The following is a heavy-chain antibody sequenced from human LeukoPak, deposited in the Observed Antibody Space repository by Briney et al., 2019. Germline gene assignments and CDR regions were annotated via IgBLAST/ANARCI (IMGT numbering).Heavy chain of an antibody. D-gene: IGHD3-10*01. CDR1: GFTFSSYA. CDR3: ATGFGEFPWNWFDP. J-gene: IGHJ5*02. V-gene: IGHV3-23*01. Sequence: SGGSLRLSCAASGFTFSSYAMSWVRQAPGQGLEWVLTISGSVATTYFADSVKGRFTISRDNSKNTLFLQMNSLRAEDTAIYYCATGFGEFPWNWFDPWGQGTLVTVSS. CDR2: ISGSVATT.